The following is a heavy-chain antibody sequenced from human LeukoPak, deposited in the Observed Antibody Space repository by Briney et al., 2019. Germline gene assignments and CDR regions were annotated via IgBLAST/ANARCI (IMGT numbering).Heavy chain of an antibody. D-gene: IGHD5-18*01. CDR2: IWYDGSNK. CDR3: AKAGALTWIQLWFHSQTQYYFDY. V-gene: IGHV3-33*06. CDR1: GFTFSSYG. J-gene: IGHJ4*02. Sequence: HPGGSLRLSCAASGFTFSSYGMHWVRQAPGKGLEWVAVIWYDGSNKYYADSVKGRFTISRDNSKNTLYLQMNSLRAEDTAVYYCAKAGALTWIQLWFHSQTQYYFDYWGQGTLVTVSS.